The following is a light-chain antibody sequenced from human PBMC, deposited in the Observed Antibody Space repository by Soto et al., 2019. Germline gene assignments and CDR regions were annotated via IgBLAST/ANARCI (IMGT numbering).Light chain of an antibody. CDR2: GTS. CDR3: QQYFHWPRT. J-gene: IGKJ1*01. V-gene: IGKV3-15*01. CDR1: QSVSGS. Sequence: EVVLTQSPGTLSVSPGENATLSCRASQSVSGSLAWYQQKPGQAPRLLIYGTSNRATGVPARFSGSGSGTEFTLTITSLQSEDFAVYYCQQYFHWPRTFGQGTKVEVK.